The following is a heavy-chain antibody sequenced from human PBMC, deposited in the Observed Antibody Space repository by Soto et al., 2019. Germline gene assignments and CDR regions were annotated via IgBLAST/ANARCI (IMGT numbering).Heavy chain of an antibody. Sequence: ASVKVSCKASGYTFNSYGISWVRQAPGQGLEWMGWISVYNGNTNYAQKLQGRVTMTTDTSTSTAYMELSSLRSEDTAVYYCARGGVFFFAAPTNPFDYWGQGTLVTVSS. CDR3: ARGGVFFFAAPTNPFDY. CDR2: ISVYNGNT. V-gene: IGHV1-18*01. CDR1: GYTFNSYG. D-gene: IGHD3-10*01. J-gene: IGHJ4*02.